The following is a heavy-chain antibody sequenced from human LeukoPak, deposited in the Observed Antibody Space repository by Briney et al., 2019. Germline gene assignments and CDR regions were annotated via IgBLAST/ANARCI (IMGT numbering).Heavy chain of an antibody. V-gene: IGHV3-48*04. D-gene: IGHD3-10*01. CDR2: ISSSGSTI. CDR3: AKDMAPGVATTWGAFDI. Sequence: GGSLRLSCAASGFTFSSYAMNWVRQAPGKGLEWVSYISSSGSTIYYADSVKGRFTISRDNAKNSLYLQMNSLRAEDMALYYCAKDMAPGVATTWGAFDIWGQGTMVTVSS. J-gene: IGHJ3*02. CDR1: GFTFSSYA.